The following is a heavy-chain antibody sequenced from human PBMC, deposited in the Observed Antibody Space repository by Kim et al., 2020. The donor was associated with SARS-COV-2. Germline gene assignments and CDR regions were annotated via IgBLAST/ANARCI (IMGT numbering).Heavy chain of an antibody. Sequence: YAASMKGRLTIARNDSKRLAYLQMNSLKTEDTAVYYCTRGYSGYRSYGMDVWGQGTTVTVSS. J-gene: IGHJ6*02. V-gene: IGHV3-49*02. CDR3: TRGYSGYRSYGMDV. D-gene: IGHD5-12*01.